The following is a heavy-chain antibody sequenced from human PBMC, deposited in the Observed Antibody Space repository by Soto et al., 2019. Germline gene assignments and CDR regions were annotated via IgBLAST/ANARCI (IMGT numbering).Heavy chain of an antibody. Sequence: QVQLVESGGGVVQPGRSLRLSCAASGFTFSSYGIHWVRQAPGKGLEWVAVISYDGSNKYDADSVKGRFTISRDNSKNTLYLQMHSLRAEDTAVYYCAKDLAGDYSASGGHFDYWGQGTLVTVSS. J-gene: IGHJ4*02. D-gene: IGHD3-10*01. CDR2: ISYDGSNK. CDR1: GFTFSSYG. CDR3: AKDLAGDYSASGGHFDY. V-gene: IGHV3-30*18.